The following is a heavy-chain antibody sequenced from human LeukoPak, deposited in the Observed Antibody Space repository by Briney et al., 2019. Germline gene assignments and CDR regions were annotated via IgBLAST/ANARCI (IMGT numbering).Heavy chain of an antibody. CDR1: GFTLSFYS. Sequence: PGGSLRLSCAASGFTLSFYSMNWVRQAPGMGLEWISHISVSGSSIHYAESVKGRFTISRDSAKNSLYLQMNSLRAEDTAVYYCSTAKFDYWGQGTLLTVSS. V-gene: IGHV3-48*01. CDR2: ISVSGSSI. J-gene: IGHJ4*02. CDR3: STAKFDY.